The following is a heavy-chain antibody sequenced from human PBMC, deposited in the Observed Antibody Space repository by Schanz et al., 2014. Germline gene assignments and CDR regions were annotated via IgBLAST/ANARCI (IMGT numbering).Heavy chain of an antibody. Sequence: QVQLVESGGGVVQPGRSLRLSCAASGFTFSTCAMHWVRQAPGKGLEWVAVISYEGNDKYYGDSVKGRFTISRDSPKTRLYLQMNSLRPEASCVYYCSRGVARERYSDWLELDYWGQGTLVTVSS. CDR2: ISYEGNDK. V-gene: IGHV3-30*04. D-gene: IGHD3-9*01. CDR1: GFTFSTCA. J-gene: IGHJ4*02. CDR3: SRGVARERYSDWLELDY.